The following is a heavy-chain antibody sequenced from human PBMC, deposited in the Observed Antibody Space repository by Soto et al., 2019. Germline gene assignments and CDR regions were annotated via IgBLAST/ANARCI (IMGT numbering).Heavy chain of an antibody. CDR1: GFCLNTYW. D-gene: IGHD3-22*01. V-gene: IGHV5-51*01. CDR3: ARQGPPYSGSGYYYQMDV. CDR2: IFPCDSDT. Sequence: GYFLKISCHASGFCLNTYWTAWGRRMPQPRLQWTAAIFPCDSDTKYSPSFEGQVTISADRCTSTAYVQWESLRASDSARYYCARQGPPYSGSGYYYQMDVWGPAITLTTS. J-gene: IGHJ6*02.